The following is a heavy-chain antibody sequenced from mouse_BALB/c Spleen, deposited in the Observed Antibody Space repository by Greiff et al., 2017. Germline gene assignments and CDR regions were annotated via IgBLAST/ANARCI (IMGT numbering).Heavy chain of an antibody. CDR2: ISSGSSTI. V-gene: IGHV5-17*02. Sequence: EVKLVESGGGLVQPGGSRKLSCAASGFTFSSFGMHWVRQAPEKGLEWVAYISSGSSTIYYADTVKGRFTISRDNPKNTLFLQMTSLRSEDTARYDCAGGEAWFAYWGQGTLVTVSA. J-gene: IGHJ3*01. CDR1: GFTFSSFG. CDR3: AGGEAWFAY.